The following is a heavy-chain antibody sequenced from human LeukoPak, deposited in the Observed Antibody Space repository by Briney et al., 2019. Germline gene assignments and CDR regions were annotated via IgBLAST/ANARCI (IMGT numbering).Heavy chain of an antibody. V-gene: IGHV3-9*01. Sequence: GGSLRLSCAASGFTFDDYAMHWVRQAPGKGLEWVSGISWNSGSIGYADSVKGRFTISRDNSKNTLYLQMNSLRAEDTAVYYCARTVGHSSSWYYFDYWGQGTLVTVSS. CDR1: GFTFDDYA. D-gene: IGHD6-13*01. CDR3: ARTVGHSSSWYYFDY. J-gene: IGHJ4*02. CDR2: ISWNSGSI.